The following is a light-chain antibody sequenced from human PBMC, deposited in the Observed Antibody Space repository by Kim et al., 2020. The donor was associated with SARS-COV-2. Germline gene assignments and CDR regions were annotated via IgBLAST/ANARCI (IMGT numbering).Light chain of an antibody. J-gene: IGLJ2*01. CDR2: GKN. Sequence: AWGQTVRITCQGDSLRSYYATWYQQKPGQAPILLIYGKNNRPSGIPDRFSGSSSGNTASLTITGTQAGDEADYYCNSRDTNDIVLFGGGTQLTVL. V-gene: IGLV3-19*01. CDR1: SLRSYY. CDR3: NSRDTNDIVL.